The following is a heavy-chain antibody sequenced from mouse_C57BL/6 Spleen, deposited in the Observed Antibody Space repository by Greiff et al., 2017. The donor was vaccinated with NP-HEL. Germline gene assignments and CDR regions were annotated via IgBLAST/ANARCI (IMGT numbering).Heavy chain of an antibody. Sequence: QVQLQQPGAELVKPGASVKLSCKASGYTFTSYWMQWVKQRPGQGLEWIGEIDPSDSYTNYNQQFKGKATLTVDTSSSTAYMQLSSLTSEDSAVYYCARGDYDGVDYWGQGTTLTVSS. CDR2: IDPSDSYT. CDR3: ARGDYDGVDY. V-gene: IGHV1-50*01. D-gene: IGHD2-4*01. J-gene: IGHJ2*01. CDR1: GYTFTSYW.